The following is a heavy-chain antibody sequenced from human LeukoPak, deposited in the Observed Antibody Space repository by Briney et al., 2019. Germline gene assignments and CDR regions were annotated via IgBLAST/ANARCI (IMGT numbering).Heavy chain of an antibody. CDR2: ISSSGSTI. V-gene: IGHV3-11*01. J-gene: IGHJ4*02. D-gene: IGHD3-22*01. CDR1: GFTFSDYY. Sequence: GGSLRLSCAASGFTFSDYYMSWIRPAPGKGLEWDSYISSSGSTIYYADSVKGRFTISRDNAKNSLYLQMNSLRAEDTAVYYCAKGVVSYDSSGYYWDWGQGTLVTVSS. CDR3: AKGVVSYDSSGYYWD.